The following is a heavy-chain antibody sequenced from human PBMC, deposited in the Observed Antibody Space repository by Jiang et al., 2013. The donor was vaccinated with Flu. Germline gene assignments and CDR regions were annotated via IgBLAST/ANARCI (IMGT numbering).Heavy chain of an antibody. CDR3: ASGRSSWYESLHI. J-gene: IGHJ3*02. V-gene: IGHV4-61*02. CDR2: MYSGGRP. D-gene: IGHD3-22*01. CDR1: GGSVSSGSYY. Sequence: QLVESGPRQVKPSETLSLTCSVSGGSVSSGSYYWSWVRHTAGKGLEWIGRMYSGGRPKYNPSLESRLAMSIDTSKDQFSLSLHSLSAADTGVYYCASGRSSWYESLHIWGQGTVVTVSS.